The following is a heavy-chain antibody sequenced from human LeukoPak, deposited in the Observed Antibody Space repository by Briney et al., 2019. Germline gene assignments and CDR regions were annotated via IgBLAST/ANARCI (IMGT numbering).Heavy chain of an antibody. D-gene: IGHD6-6*01. J-gene: IGHJ4*02. CDR2: IIPIFGTA. V-gene: IGHV1-69*05. CDR3: ARAPIQAARPSYFDY. Sequence: SVKVSCKASGGTFSSYAISWVRQAPGQGLEWMGGIIPIFGTANYAQKFQGRVTITTDESTSTAYMELSSLRSEDTAVYYCARAPIQAARPSYFDYWGQGTLVTVSS. CDR1: GGTFSSYA.